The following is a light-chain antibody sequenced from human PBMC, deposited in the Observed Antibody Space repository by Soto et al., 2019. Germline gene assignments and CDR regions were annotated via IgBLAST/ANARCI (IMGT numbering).Light chain of an antibody. CDR2: EVS. CDR3: SSYTRSSSVV. J-gene: IGLJ3*02. Sequence: QSALTQPASVSGSPGQSITISCTGTSSDVGGYKFVSWYQQHPGKAPKLIIYEVSNRPSGVSNRFSGSKSGNAASLTISGLQDEDEADYYCSSYTRSSSVVFGGGTKLTVL. V-gene: IGLV2-14*01. CDR1: SSDVGGYKF.